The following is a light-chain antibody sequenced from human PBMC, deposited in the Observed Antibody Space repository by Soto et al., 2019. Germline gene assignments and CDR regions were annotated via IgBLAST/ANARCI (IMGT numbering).Light chain of an antibody. V-gene: IGKV3-20*01. Sequence: EIVLTQPPGILSVSPGERPTLSCRASQSVSSNLAWYQQKPGQXPRXXIYAASSRATGIPDRFSGSGSGTDFTLTIDGLEPEDCVVYDCQQYGYSPITFGQGTRLEIK. J-gene: IGKJ5*01. CDR3: QQYGYSPIT. CDR2: AAS. CDR1: QSVSSN.